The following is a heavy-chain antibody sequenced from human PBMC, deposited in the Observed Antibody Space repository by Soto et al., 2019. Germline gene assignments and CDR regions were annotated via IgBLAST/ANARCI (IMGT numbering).Heavy chain of an antibody. V-gene: IGHV3-23*01. CDR3: AKVRPTNWVFEN. J-gene: IGHJ4*02. CDR1: GFTFSTYA. Sequence: PGGSLRLSCAPSGFTFSTYAIVCVRQAPGKGLECVSSISGRGGSTHYTDSVKGRFSVSRDNSKTTMFLQMNSLRAEDTALYYCAKVRPTNWVFENWGPGTLVTVSS. D-gene: IGHD7-27*01. CDR2: ISGRGGST.